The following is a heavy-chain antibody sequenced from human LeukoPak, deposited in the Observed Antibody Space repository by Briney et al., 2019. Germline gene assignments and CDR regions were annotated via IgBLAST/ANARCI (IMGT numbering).Heavy chain of an antibody. D-gene: IGHD5-18*01. CDR3: ATIKRGNIYGYFDF. J-gene: IGHJ4*02. Sequence: SETLSLTCSVSDVSISSHYWSWLRQPPGKGLEWIAYMRDTVNTKDNPSFKSRLTLSAGTSKNQFSLRLSSVTAADSAVYYCATIKRGNIYGYFDFWGQGILVTVSS. CDR2: MRDTVNT. V-gene: IGHV4-59*11. CDR1: DVSISSHY.